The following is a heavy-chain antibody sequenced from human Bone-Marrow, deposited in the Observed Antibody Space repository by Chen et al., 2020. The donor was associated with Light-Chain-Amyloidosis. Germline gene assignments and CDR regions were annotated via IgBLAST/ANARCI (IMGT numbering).Heavy chain of an antibody. J-gene: IGHJ4*02. Sequence: QVQLRESGPGLVKPSQTLSLTCTVSGGSITSGDHFWSWIRQPPGQGLEWIGYVYYTGSTYLNPSLKRWASIPVGPSKNPFSLKLRSGTSADTGLFYCGRWSITSRHCFDHWGQGTLVTVSS. CDR1: GGSITSGDHF. CDR3: GRWSITSRHCFDH. D-gene: IGHD1-20*01. V-gene: IGHV4-30-4*01. CDR2: VYYTGST.